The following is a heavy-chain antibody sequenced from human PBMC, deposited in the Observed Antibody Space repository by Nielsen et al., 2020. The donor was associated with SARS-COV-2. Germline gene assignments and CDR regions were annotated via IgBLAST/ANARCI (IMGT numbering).Heavy chain of an antibody. CDR3: ARSVVPAANYYFDY. D-gene: IGHD2-2*01. Sequence: GESLKISCAASKFRFSNYAVYWVRQARGRGLEWVSGISWNGSSTGYADSVKGRFTISRDNAKNTLYLQMNSLRAEDTALYHCARSVVPAANYYFDYWGQGTLVTVSS. CDR2: ISWNGSST. CDR1: KFRFSNYA. J-gene: IGHJ4*02. V-gene: IGHV3-20*01.